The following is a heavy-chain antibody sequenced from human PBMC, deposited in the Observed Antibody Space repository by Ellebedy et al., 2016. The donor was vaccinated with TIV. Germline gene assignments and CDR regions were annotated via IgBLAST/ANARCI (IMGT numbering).Heavy chain of an antibody. CDR2: IYYSGST. V-gene: IGHV4-59*01. CDR3: ARGHMAAAYSWFDP. CDR1: GGSISSYY. Sequence: SETLSLTXTVSGGSISSYYWSWIRQPPGKGLEWIGYIYYSGSTNYNPSLKSRVTISVDTSKNQFSLKLSSVTAADTAVYYCARGHMAAAYSWFDPWGQGTLVTVSS. D-gene: IGHD6-13*01. J-gene: IGHJ5*02.